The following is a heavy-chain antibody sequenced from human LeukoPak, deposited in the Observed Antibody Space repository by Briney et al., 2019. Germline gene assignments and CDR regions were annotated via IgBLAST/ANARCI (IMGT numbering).Heavy chain of an antibody. CDR1: GGSFSGYH. V-gene: IGHV4-34*01. Sequence: PSETLSLTCAVYGGSFSGYHWSWIRQPPGKGLEWIGEINHSGSTNYNPSLKSRVTMSVDTSKNQLSLKVNSVTAADTAVYYCARGQGVRGIPLGYWGQGTLVTVSS. CDR2: INHSGST. D-gene: IGHD3-10*01. J-gene: IGHJ4*02. CDR3: ARGQGVRGIPLGY.